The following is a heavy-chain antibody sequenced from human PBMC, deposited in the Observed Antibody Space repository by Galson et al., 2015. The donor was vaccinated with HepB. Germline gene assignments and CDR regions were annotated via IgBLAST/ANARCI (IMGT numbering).Heavy chain of an antibody. CDR1: GGTFSSYA. J-gene: IGHJ5*02. D-gene: IGHD5-18*01. CDR2: IIPIFGIA. CDR3: ATTERGCSYGFSNWFDP. V-gene: IGHV1-69*17. Sequence: SCKASGGTFSSYAISWVRQAPGQGLEWMGGIIPIFGIANYAQKFQGRVTITADKSTSTAYMELSSLRSEDTAVYYCATTERGCSYGFSNWFDPWGQGTLVTVSS.